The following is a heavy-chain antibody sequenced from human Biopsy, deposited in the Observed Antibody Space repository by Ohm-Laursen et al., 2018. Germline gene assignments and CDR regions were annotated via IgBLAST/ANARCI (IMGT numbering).Heavy chain of an antibody. D-gene: IGHD2-2*01. CDR2: INPKSGDT. J-gene: IGHJ2*01. CDR3: ARGRRHCSGTCSRWYFDL. Sequence: SVKVSCKPSGYTLTAFSVHWLRQAPGQGLEWMGWINPKSGDTDYPQNFQGRVSMTRDTSISTAYMDLSRLRSDDAAVYYCARGRRHCSGTCSRWYFDLWGRGTLVTVSS. CDR1: GYTLTAFS. V-gene: IGHV1-2*02.